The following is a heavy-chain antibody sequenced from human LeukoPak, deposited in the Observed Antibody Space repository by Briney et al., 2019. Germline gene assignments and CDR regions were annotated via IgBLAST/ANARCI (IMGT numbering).Heavy chain of an antibody. CDR2: ISSSRSNI. CDR1: GFTFSSYA. CDR3: ARDGEGYRGTFDY. D-gene: IGHD5-18*01. J-gene: IGHJ4*02. V-gene: IGHV3-21*01. Sequence: GGSLRLSCAASGFTFSSYAMSWVRQAPGKGLEWVSSISSSRSNIYYADSVKGRFTISRDNAKNSLYLQMNSLRAEDTAVYYCARDGEGYRGTFDYWGQGTLVTVSS.